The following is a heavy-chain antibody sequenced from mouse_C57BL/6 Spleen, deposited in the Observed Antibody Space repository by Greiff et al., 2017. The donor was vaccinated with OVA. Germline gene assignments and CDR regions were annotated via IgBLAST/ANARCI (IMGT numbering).Heavy chain of an antibody. D-gene: IGHD6-1*01. CDR3: ARLPLSLYYYAMDY. Sequence: EVNVVESGGGLVKPGGSLKLSCAASGFTFSDYGMHWVRQAPEKGLEWVAYISSGSSTIYYADTVKGRFTISRDNAKNTLFLQMTSLRSEDTAMYYCARLPLSLYYYAMDYWGQGTSVTVSS. CDR2: ISSGSSTI. CDR1: GFTFSDYG. V-gene: IGHV5-17*01. J-gene: IGHJ4*01.